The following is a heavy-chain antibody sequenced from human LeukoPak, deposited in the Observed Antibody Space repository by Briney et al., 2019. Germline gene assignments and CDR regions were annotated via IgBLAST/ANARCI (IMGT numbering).Heavy chain of an antibody. CDR1: GFSFSSYA. Sequence: GRSLRLSCAVSGFSFSSYAMSWVRQAPGKGLEWVSAISGGGGSTYYADSVKGRFTISRDSSENTLYLQMNSLRAEDTAVYYCAKDLSSSHVSEYFDHWGQGTLVTVSS. D-gene: IGHD6-6*01. CDR3: AKDLSSSHVSEYFDH. V-gene: IGHV3-23*01. CDR2: ISGGGGST. J-gene: IGHJ4*02.